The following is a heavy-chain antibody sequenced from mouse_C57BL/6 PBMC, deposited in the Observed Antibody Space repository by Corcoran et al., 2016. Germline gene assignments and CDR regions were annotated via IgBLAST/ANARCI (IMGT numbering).Heavy chain of an antibody. Sequence: EVQLQQSVAELVRPGASVKLSCTASGFNIKNTYMHWVKQRPEQGLEWIGRIDPANGNTKYAPKFQGKATITADTSSNTAYLQLSSLTSEDSAVYYCAPHYYGSPWYFDVWGTGTTVTVSS. CDR2: IDPANGNT. CDR3: APHYYGSPWYFDV. CDR1: GFNIKNTY. J-gene: IGHJ1*03. D-gene: IGHD1-1*01. V-gene: IGHV14-3*01.